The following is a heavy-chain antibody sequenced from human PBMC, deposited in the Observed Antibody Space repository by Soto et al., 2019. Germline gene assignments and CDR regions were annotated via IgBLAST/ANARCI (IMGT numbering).Heavy chain of an antibody. V-gene: IGHV4-30-4*01. D-gene: IGHD3-22*01. J-gene: IGHJ3*02. Sequence: SETLSLTCTVSGGSISSGDYYWSWIRQPPGKGLEWIGYIYYSGSTYYNPSLKSRVTISVDTSKNQFSLKLSSVTAADTAVYYCARRTTYYYDSSGYYLDAFDIWGQGTMVTVS. CDR1: GGSISSGDYY. CDR2: IYYSGST. CDR3: ARRTTYYYDSSGYYLDAFDI.